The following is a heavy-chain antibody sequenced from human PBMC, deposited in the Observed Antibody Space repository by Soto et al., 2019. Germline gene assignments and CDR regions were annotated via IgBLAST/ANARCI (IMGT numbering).Heavy chain of an antibody. D-gene: IGHD6-13*01. CDR1: GFTFRSAW. V-gene: IGHV3-15*07. CDR3: TTGHPGY. Sequence: GSLRLSCAASGFTFRSAWMNWVRQAPGKGLEWVGLIKSKTDGGTTDFAAPLKGRFTISRDDSKDTLYLQMNSLKTEDTAVYYCTTGHPGYWGQGTLVTVSS. CDR2: IKSKTDGGTT. J-gene: IGHJ4*02.